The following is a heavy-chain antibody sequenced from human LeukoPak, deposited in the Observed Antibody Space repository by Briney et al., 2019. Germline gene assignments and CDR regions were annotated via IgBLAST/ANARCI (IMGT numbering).Heavy chain of an antibody. CDR2: MNPNSGNT. CDR3: ARRVASSGTPLSY. D-gene: IGHD3-22*01. V-gene: IGHV1-8*01. Sequence: ASVNVSCKASGYTFTSYDINWVRQATGQALEWMGWMNPNSGNTGYAQKFQGRVTMTRNTSINTAYMEVSSLRSEDTAVYYCARRVASSGTPLSYWGQGTLVSVSS. CDR1: GYTFTSYD. J-gene: IGHJ4*02.